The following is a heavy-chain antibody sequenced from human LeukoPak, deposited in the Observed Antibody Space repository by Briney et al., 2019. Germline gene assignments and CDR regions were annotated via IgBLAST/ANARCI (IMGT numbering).Heavy chain of an antibody. CDR3: ARWAAAGIVGFDP. V-gene: IGHV4-59*01. CDR1: GGSISSYY. Sequence: SETLSLTCTVSGGSISSYYWSWIRQPPGKGLEWIGYIYYSGSTNYNPSLKSRVTISVDTSKNQFSLKLSSVTAADTAVYYCARWAAAGIVGFDPWGQGTLVTVSS. CDR2: IYYSGST. J-gene: IGHJ5*02. D-gene: IGHD6-13*01.